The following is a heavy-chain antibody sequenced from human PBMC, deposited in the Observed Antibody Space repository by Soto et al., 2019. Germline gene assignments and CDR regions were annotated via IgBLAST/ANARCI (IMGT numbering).Heavy chain of an antibody. D-gene: IGHD7-27*01. CDR1: GGSISSGGYY. Sequence: PSETLSLTCTVSGGSISSGGYYWSWIRQHPGKGLGWIGYIYYSGSTYYNPSLKSRVTISVDTSKNQFSLKLSSVTAADTAVYYCARDRNWAMFDPWGQGTLVTVSS. CDR3: ARDRNWAMFDP. CDR2: IYYSGST. J-gene: IGHJ5*02. V-gene: IGHV4-31*03.